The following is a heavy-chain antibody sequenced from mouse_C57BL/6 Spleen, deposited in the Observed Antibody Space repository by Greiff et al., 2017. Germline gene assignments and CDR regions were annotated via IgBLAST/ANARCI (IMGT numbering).Heavy chain of an antibody. CDR2: ISSGSSTI. V-gene: IGHV5-17*01. CDR3: ARPRDWYFDV. Sequence: EVQLVESGGGLVKPGGSLKLSCAASGFTFSDYGMHWVRQAPEKGLEWVAYISSGSSTIYYAATVKGRFTISRDNAKNTLFLQMTSLRSEDTAMYYCARPRDWYFDVWGTGTTVTVSS. CDR1: GFTFSDYG. J-gene: IGHJ1*03.